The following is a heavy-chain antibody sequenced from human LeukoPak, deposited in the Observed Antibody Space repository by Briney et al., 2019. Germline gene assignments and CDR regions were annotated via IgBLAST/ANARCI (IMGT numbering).Heavy chain of an antibody. CDR2: IWYDGSNK. CDR3: ARDPSRPYSSSWLDY. CDR1: GFXFSSYG. V-gene: IGHV3-33*01. Sequence: PGRSLRLSCAASGFXFSSYGIHWVRQAPGKGLEWVAVIWYDGSNKYYADSVKGRFTISRDNSKNTLYLQMNSLRAEDTAVYYCARDPSRPYSSSWLDYWGQGTLVTVSS. J-gene: IGHJ4*02. D-gene: IGHD6-13*01.